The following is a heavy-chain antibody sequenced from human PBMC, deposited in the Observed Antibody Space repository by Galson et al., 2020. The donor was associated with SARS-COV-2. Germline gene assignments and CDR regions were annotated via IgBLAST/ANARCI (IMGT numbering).Heavy chain of an antibody. Sequence: ALHGESLKISCEASGFSFSNYWIHWVRQAPGKGLVWVSRIHRDGRSTFYADSVRGRFTISRDNAKNTLDLQMNGLRVEDTAVYYCVIMDTEHGSPPPDWGQGTLVTVSS. J-gene: IGHJ4*02. CDR3: VIMDTEHGSPPPD. V-gene: IGHV3-74*01. CDR1: GFSFSNYW. CDR2: IHRDGRST.